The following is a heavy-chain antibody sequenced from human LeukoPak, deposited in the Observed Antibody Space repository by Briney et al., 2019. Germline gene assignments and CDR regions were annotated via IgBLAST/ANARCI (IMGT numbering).Heavy chain of an antibody. CDR2: ISSSSSTI. V-gene: IGHV3-48*01. J-gene: IGHJ4*02. CDR3: ARGASRDGSGY. CDR1: GFTFSSYS. D-gene: IGHD5-24*01. Sequence: GGSLRLSCAASGFTFSSYSMNWVRQAPGKGLEWVSYISSSSSTIYYADSVKGRFTISRDNAKNSLYLQMNSLRAEDTAVYYCARGASRDGSGYWGQGTLVTVSS.